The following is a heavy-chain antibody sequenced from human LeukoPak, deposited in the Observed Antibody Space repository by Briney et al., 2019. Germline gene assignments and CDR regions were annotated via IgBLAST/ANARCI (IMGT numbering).Heavy chain of an antibody. CDR3: ASFDYGDYGAFDI. CDR1: GGSFSGYS. D-gene: IGHD4-17*01. Sequence: SETLSLTCAVYGGSFSGYSWTWIRQPPGKGLEWIGEINHSGSTNYNPSLKSRVTISVDKSKNQFSLKLGSVTAADTAVYYCASFDYGDYGAFDIWGQGTMVTVSS. V-gene: IGHV4-34*01. CDR2: INHSGST. J-gene: IGHJ3*02.